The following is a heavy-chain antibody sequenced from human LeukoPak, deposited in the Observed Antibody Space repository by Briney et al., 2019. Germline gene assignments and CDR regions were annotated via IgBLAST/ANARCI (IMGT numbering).Heavy chain of an antibody. D-gene: IGHD6-13*01. CDR1: GFTFSSYS. CDR2: ISRSSSYI. J-gene: IGHJ4*02. V-gene: IGHV3-21*01. CDR3: ARGNAAAGTSNVED. Sequence: GGSLRLSCAASGFTFSSYSMNWVRQAPGKGLEWVSSISRSSSYIYYADSVKGRFTISRDNAKNSLYLKINTQRAEDTAVYYSARGNAAAGTSNVEDCGQGTLVTVSS.